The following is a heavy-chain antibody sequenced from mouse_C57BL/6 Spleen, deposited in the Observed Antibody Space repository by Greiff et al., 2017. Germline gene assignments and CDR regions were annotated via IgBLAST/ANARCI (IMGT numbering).Heavy chain of an antibody. D-gene: IGHD4-1*01. CDR2: IYPGDGDT. CDR3: ARSLTGTYYAMDY. V-gene: IGHV1-82*01. J-gene: IGHJ4*01. Sequence: VQLQQSGPELVKPGASVKISCKASGYAFSSSWLNWVKQRPGKGLEWIGRIYPGDGDTNYNGKFKGKATLTADKSSSTAYMQLSSLTSEDSAVYFCARSLTGTYYAMDYWGQGTSVTGSS. CDR1: GYAFSSSW.